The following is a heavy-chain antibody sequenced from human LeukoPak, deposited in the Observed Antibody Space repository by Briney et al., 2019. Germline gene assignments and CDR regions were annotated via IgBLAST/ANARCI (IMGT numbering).Heavy chain of an antibody. V-gene: IGHV3-30-3*01. Sequence: QPGRSLRLSCAASGFPFSSYAMHWVRQAPGKGLEWVAVISYDGSNKYYADSVKGRFTISRDNSKNTLYLQMNSLRAKDTAVYYCARDGDLDWGQGTLVTVSS. CDR1: GFPFSSYA. D-gene: IGHD7-27*01. CDR3: ARDGDLD. CDR2: ISYDGSNK. J-gene: IGHJ4*02.